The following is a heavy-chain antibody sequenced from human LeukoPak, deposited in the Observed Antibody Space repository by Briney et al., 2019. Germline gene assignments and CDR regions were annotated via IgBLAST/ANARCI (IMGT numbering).Heavy chain of an antibody. CDR3: ARVNRQSMVRGVSNGAFDI. Sequence: GGSLRLSCAASGFTFSSYGMHWVRQGPGKGLVWVSRINSDGSSTSCADSVKGRFTISRDNAKNTLYLQMNSLRAEDTAVYYCARVNRQSMVRGVSNGAFDIWGQGTMVTVSS. V-gene: IGHV3-74*01. CDR2: INSDGSST. CDR1: GFTFSSYG. D-gene: IGHD3-10*01. J-gene: IGHJ3*02.